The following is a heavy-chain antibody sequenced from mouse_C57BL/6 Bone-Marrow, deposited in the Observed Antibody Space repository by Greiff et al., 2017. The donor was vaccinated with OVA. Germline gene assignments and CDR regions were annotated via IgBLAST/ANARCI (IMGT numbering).Heavy chain of an antibody. CDR3: ARRGGSSFYYAMDY. V-gene: IGHV1-75*01. CDR1: GYTFTDYY. Sequence: VQLVESGPELVKPGASVKISCKASGYTFTDYYINWVKQRPGQGLEWIGWIFPGSGSTYYNEKFKGKATLTVDKSSSTAYMLLSSLTSEDSAVYFCARRGGSSFYYAMDYWGQGTSVTVSS. J-gene: IGHJ4*01. D-gene: IGHD1-1*01. CDR2: IFPGSGST.